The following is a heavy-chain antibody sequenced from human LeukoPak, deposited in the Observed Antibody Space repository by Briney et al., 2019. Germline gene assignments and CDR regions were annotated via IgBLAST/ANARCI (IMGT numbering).Heavy chain of an antibody. CDR1: GYTFNNYG. CDR3: ARSPYIASRVDY. V-gene: IGHV1-18*01. D-gene: IGHD6-13*01. Sequence: ASVKVSCKASGYTFNNYGISWVRQAPGQGLEWMGWISASNGNTIYAQTVQGRVSMTTDTPTRTVYMELRSLRSDDTAMYYCARSPYIASRVDYWGQGTLVTVSS. CDR2: ISASNGNT. J-gene: IGHJ4*02.